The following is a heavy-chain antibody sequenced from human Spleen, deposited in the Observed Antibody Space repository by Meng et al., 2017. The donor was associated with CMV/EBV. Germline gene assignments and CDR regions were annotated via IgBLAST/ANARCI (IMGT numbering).Heavy chain of an antibody. V-gene: IGHV1-2*02. CDR2: INPNSGGT. CDR3: ARDGYYYDSSGYQPADY. D-gene: IGHD3-22*01. J-gene: IGHJ4*02. Sequence: VQLVHVGAEVKKPGAYVKVSCKASGYTFTGYYMHWVRQAPGQGLEWMGWINPNSGGTNYAQKFQGRVTMTRDTSISTAYMELSRLRSDDTAVYYCARDGYYYDSSGYQPADYWGQGTLVTVSS. CDR1: GYTFTGYY.